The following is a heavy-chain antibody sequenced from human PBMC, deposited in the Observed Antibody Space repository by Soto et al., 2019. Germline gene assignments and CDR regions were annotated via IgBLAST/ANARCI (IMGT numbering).Heavy chain of an antibody. CDR1: GFTFSSYG. V-gene: IGHV3-30*18. D-gene: IGHD3-22*01. J-gene: IGHJ3*02. Sequence: PGGSLRLSCAASGFTFSSYGMHWVRQAPGKGLEWVAVISYDGSNKYYADSVKGRFTISRDNSKNTLYLQMNSLRAENTAVYYCAKDRLEYDSSGYYSAFDIWGQGTMVTVSS. CDR3: AKDRLEYDSSGYYSAFDI. CDR2: ISYDGSNK.